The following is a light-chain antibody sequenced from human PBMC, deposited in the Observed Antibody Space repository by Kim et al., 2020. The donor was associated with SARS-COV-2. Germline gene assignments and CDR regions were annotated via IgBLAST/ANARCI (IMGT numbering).Light chain of an antibody. J-gene: IGLJ1*01. Sequence: QSALTQPASVSGSPGQSITTSCTGTSSDVGSYKYVFWYQQHPGKAPKLMIYDVTKRPSGVSNRFSGSKSGNTASLTISGLQPEDEANYYCSSYTTSNTFVFGTGTKVTVL. CDR1: SSDVGSYKY. CDR2: DVT. CDR3: SSYTTSNTFV. V-gene: IGLV2-14*01.